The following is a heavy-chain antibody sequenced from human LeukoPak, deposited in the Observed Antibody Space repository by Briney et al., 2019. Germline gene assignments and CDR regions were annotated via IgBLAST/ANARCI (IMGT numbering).Heavy chain of an antibody. V-gene: IGHV3-11*04. CDR1: GFTFSDYY. Sequence: GGSLRLSCAASGFTFSDYYMSWIRQAPGKGLEWVSYISSSGSTIYYADSVKGRFTISRDNAKNSLYLQMNSLRAEDTAVYYCARVPLSQVLDTAMVRRGAYNDYWGQGTLVTVSS. CDR2: ISSSGSTI. CDR3: ARVPLSQVLDTAMVRRGAYNDY. J-gene: IGHJ4*02. D-gene: IGHD5-18*01.